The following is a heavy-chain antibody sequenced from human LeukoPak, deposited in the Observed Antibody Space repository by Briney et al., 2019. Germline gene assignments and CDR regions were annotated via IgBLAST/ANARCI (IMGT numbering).Heavy chain of an antibody. CDR2: MNPNSGHT. CDR1: GYTFTSYD. Sequence: ASVKVSCKASGYTFTSYDINLVRHATGQGLELMGLMNPNSGHTGYAQKFQGRITMTRNTPISTAYMELSSLGSEDTAVYYCATVTRDCSRASCYNYWGQGTLVTVSS. CDR3: ATVTRDCSRASCYNY. J-gene: IGHJ4*02. V-gene: IGHV1-8*01. D-gene: IGHD2-2*02.